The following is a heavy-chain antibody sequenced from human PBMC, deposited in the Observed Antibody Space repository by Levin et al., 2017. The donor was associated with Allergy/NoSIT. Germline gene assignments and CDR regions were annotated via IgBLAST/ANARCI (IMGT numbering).Heavy chain of an antibody. CDR3: ARGGLQVYGPLNDAFDI. V-gene: IGHV3-20*04. D-gene: IGHD5/OR15-5a*01. J-gene: IGHJ3*02. CDR2: LNWNGGST. CDR1: GFTFNDYG. Sequence: GGSLRLSCAASGFTFNDYGMSWVRQAPGKGLEWVSGLNWNGGSTGYADSVKGRFTISRDNAKNSLYLQMNSLRAEDTALYYCARGGLQVYGPLNDAFDIWGQGTMVTVSS.